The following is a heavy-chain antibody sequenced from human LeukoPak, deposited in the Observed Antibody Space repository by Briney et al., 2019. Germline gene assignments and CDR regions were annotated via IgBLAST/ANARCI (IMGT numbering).Heavy chain of an antibody. D-gene: IGHD4-23*01. J-gene: IGHJ6*02. Sequence: SSETLSLTCTVSGDSISSSSYYWGWIRQPPGKGLEWIGSIYYSGSTYYNPSLKSRVTISVDTSKNQFSLKLSSVAAADTAVYYCARDSGGYPYYYYYGMDVWGQGTTVTVSS. V-gene: IGHV4-39*07. CDR2: IYYSGST. CDR3: ARDSGGYPYYYYYGMDV. CDR1: GDSISSSSYY.